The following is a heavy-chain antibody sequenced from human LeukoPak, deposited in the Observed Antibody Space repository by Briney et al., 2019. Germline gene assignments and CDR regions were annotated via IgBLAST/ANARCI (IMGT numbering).Heavy chain of an antibody. Sequence: GGSLRLSCVGSGFAFRSHAMSWVRQAPEKGLEFVSGIYENGGTTYYAGSVRGRFTISRDNSKNTLYLQMNSLRAEDTALYYCAKVPSILYSSSWFFDYWGRGVLVTVSS. D-gene: IGHD6-13*01. CDR3: AKVPSILYSSSWFFDY. CDR2: IYENGGTT. J-gene: IGHJ4*02. CDR1: GFAFRSHA. V-gene: IGHV3-23*01.